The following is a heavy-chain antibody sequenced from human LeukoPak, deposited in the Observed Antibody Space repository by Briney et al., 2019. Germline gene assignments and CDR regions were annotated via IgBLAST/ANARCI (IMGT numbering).Heavy chain of an antibody. CDR1: GVTFSGYS. CDR3: ARSPAGRLYCSSYGCSLDY. V-gene: IGHV4-34*01. J-gene: IGHJ4*02. D-gene: IGHD2-2*01. CDR2: VYSRGTS. Sequence: AESLSLSCAVYGVTFSGYSLTWVRQAPGKGLEWIAEVYSRGTSYYAPSLAGRVSISGDTSKNTLSLQLTSLSAADTSVYFCARSPAGRLYCSSYGCSLDYWGRSTLVTVSS.